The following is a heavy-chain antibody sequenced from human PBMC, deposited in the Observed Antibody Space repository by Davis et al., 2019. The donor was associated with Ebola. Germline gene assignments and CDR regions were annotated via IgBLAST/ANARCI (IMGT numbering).Heavy chain of an antibody. V-gene: IGHV3-11*04. CDR3: AREMYPAVSAPSDY. CDR1: EFMFSDSY. J-gene: IGHJ4*02. CDR2: ISSSTSTK. D-gene: IGHD6-19*01. Sequence: GESLKISCAASEFMFSDSYMSWIRQAPGKGLEWVSYISSSTSTKHYADSVKGRFTISRDNAKNSLHLQMNSLSDDDTAVYFCAREMYPAVSAPSDYWGQGTLVTVSS.